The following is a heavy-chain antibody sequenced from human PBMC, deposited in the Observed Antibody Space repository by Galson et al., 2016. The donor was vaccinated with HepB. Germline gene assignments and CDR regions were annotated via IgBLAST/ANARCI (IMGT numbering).Heavy chain of an antibody. Sequence: TLSLTCTVSGGSISSADYHWSWLRQHPGKGLEWIGYIHNSGSTYYNPSVRSRVIISLDTSKNQFSLNLSSVTAADTAVYFCARGLNIIGPWGQGTLVTGSA. CDR2: IHNSGST. CDR1: GGSISSADYH. CDR3: ARGLNIIGP. J-gene: IGHJ5*02. V-gene: IGHV4-31*03. D-gene: IGHD2/OR15-2a*01.